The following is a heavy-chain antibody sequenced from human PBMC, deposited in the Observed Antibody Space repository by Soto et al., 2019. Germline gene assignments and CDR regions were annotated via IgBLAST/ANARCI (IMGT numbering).Heavy chain of an antibody. Sequence: QVQLQESGPGLVKPSQTLSLTCTVSGGSISSGGYYWSWIRQHPGKGLEWIGYIYYSGSTYYNPSLKSRFTILLDTSKNQFSLELSSVTAADTAVYYCARDEVPQLGHAFDIWGQGTMVTVSS. CDR1: GGSISSGGYY. V-gene: IGHV4-31*03. CDR3: ARDEVPQLGHAFDI. CDR2: IYYSGST. J-gene: IGHJ3*02. D-gene: IGHD6-13*01.